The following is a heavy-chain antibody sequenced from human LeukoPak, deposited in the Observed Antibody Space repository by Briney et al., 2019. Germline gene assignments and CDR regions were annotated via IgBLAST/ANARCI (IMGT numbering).Heavy chain of an antibody. CDR1: GFTFGDYA. J-gene: IGHJ4*02. CDR2: IRSKAYGGTT. CDR3: TRVRSGNDFDY. Sequence: GGSLRLSCTASGFTFGDYAMSWVRQAPGKGREWVGFIRSKAYGGTTQYAASVKGRFSISRDDSKSIAYLQMSSLKTEDTAVYYCTRVRSGNDFDYWGQGTLVTVSS. D-gene: IGHD3-10*01. V-gene: IGHV3-49*04.